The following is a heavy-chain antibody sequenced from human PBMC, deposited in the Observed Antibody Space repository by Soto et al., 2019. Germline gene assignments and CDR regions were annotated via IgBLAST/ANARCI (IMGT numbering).Heavy chain of an antibody. CDR3: ARVERATATTVVDAFDI. Sequence: QVQLQQWGAGLLKPSETLSLTCAVFGGSVNSGNYYWSWIRQPPGKGLEWIGEMSHSGGTHFNPSLKSQVTRSVDTSKNQFSLKRSSVTAADTALYYCARVERATATTVVDAFDIWGPGTMVTVSS. CDR1: GGSVNSGNYY. V-gene: IGHV4-34*01. J-gene: IGHJ3*02. CDR2: MSHSGGT. D-gene: IGHD1-1*01.